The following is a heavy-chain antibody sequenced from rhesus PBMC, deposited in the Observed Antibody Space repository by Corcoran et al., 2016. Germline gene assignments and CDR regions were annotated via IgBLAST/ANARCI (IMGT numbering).Heavy chain of an antibody. CDR2: ITLRVSN. V-gene: IGHV4-122*02. J-gene: IGHJ2*01. CDR1: GGSISSSYYY. Sequence: QVQLQESGPGLVKPSETLSLTCAVSGGSISSSYYYWSWISQAPGKGLEWIGFITLRVSNSYNPSLKSRVTSSRDTSKNQFSLKLSSVTAADTAVYYCARGPRAWYFDLWGPGTPITISS. CDR3: ARGPRAWYFDL.